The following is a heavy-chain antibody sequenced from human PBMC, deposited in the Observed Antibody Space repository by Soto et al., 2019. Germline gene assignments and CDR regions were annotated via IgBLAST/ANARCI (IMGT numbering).Heavy chain of an antibody. Sequence: GASVKVSCKASGYTFTSYGISWVRQAPGQGLEWMGWISAYNGNTNYAQKLQGRVTMTTDTSTSTAYMELRSLRSDDTAVYYCARTLRDYYDSSGYYGPSRYYYGMDVWGQGTTVTVSS. CDR3: ARTLRDYYDSSGYYGPSRYYYGMDV. V-gene: IGHV1-18*01. CDR1: GYTFTSYG. J-gene: IGHJ6*02. D-gene: IGHD3-22*01. CDR2: ISAYNGNT.